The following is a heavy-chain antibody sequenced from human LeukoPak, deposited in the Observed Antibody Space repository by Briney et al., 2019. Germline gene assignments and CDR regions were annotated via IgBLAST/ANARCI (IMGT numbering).Heavy chain of an antibody. D-gene: IGHD5-18*01. CDR2: ISSGGNTI. V-gene: IGHV3-48*03. CDR1: GFTFSSYE. J-gene: IGHJ4*02. CDR3: AREGTAMVSFDY. Sequence: GGSLRLSCAASGFTFSSYEVNWVRQAPGKGLEWVSYISSGGNTIYYADSVKGRFTISRDNAKNSLYLQMNSLRAEDTAVYYCAREGTAMVSFDYWGQGTLVTVSS.